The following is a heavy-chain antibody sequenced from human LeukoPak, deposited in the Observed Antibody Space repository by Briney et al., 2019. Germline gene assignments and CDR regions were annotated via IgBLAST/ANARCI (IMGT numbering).Heavy chain of an antibody. V-gene: IGHV2-70*01. J-gene: IGHJ4*02. CDR2: IEWDDDK. CDR1: GFSLSTRGMC. Sequence: SGPALVKPTPTLTLTCTFSGFSLSTRGMCVSWIRQPPGKALEWLAHIEWDDDKYYSTSLKTRLTISKDTSKNQVVLIMTNMDPVDTATYYCARIRGYDYVWGSYRSYYFDYWGQGTLVTVSS. D-gene: IGHD3-16*02. CDR3: ARIRGYDYVWGSYRSYYFDY.